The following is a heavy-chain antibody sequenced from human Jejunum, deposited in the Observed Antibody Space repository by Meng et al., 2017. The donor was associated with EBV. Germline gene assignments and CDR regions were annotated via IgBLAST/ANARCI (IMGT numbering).Heavy chain of an antibody. V-gene: IGHV3-15*01. CDR3: SGDIRSEWGFNY. J-gene: IGHJ4*02. Sequence: HLVGSGVGLVRPGGSLRLSCAASGFTFGNSWMSWVRQAPGKGLEWVGRIKSKTDSETTDYAAPVKGRFTISRDDSKNTLYLQMHSLQKEDTAMYYCSGDIRSEWGFNYWGQGNLVTVSS. CDR2: IKSKTDSETT. CDR1: GFTFGNSW. D-gene: IGHD1-26*01.